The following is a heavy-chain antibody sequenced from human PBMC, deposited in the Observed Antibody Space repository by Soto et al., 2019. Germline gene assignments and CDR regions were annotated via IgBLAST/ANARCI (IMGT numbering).Heavy chain of an antibody. D-gene: IGHD5-12*01. J-gene: IGHJ4*02. Sequence: QVQLVQSGAEVKKPGSSVKVSCKASGGTFSSYTISWVRQAPGQGREWMGRIIPILGIANYAKKFQGRVKITADKSTSTAYMELSSLRSEDTAVYYCARATHTPGSYYFDYWGQGTLVTVSS. CDR3: ARATHTPGSYYFDY. CDR2: IIPILGIA. CDR1: GGTFSSYT. V-gene: IGHV1-69*02.